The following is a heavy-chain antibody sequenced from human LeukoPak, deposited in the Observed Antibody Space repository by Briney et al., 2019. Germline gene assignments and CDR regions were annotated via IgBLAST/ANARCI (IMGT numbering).Heavy chain of an antibody. CDR1: GLSCSSFA. J-gene: IGHJ4*02. CDR3: GRASWVSGRGAVW. D-gene: IGHD3-10*01. CDR2: MKGTGET. V-gene: IGHV3-23*01. Sequence: SGGSLRLSCAASGLSCSSFAMSWVRQAPARGLEWLSSMKGTGETFYADSVRGRFTLSRDDSRNTVYLQLNNLRVEDTAVYYCGRASWVSGRGAVWWGQGNVVNVCS.